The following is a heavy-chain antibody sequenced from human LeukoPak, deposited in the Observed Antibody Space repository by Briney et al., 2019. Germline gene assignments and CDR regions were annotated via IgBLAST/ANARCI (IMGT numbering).Heavy chain of an antibody. CDR2: ISADGNTK. J-gene: IGHJ2*01. CDR3: AREGAWGNWYFDL. V-gene: IGHV3-30*03. D-gene: IGHD3-16*01. CDR1: GFTFSNYW. Sequence: GGSLRLSCAASGFTFSNYWMSWVRQAPGKGLEWVVVISADGNTKYYADSVKGRFTIFREASRNTVYLEMNGLREEDTAVYYCAREGAWGNWYFDLWGRGTLVTVSS.